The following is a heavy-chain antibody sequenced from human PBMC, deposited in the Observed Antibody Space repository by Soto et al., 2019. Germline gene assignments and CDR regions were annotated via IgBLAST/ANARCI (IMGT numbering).Heavy chain of an antibody. J-gene: IGHJ6*02. D-gene: IGHD3-3*01. Sequence: ASVKVSCKASGYTFTGYYMHWVRQAPGQGLEWMGWINPNSGGTNYAQKFQGRVTMTRDTSISTAYMELSRLRSDDTAVYYCARAILRFLESLPSDYYGMDVWGQGTTVTVS. V-gene: IGHV1-2*02. CDR1: GYTFTGYY. CDR2: INPNSGGT. CDR3: ARAILRFLESLPSDYYGMDV.